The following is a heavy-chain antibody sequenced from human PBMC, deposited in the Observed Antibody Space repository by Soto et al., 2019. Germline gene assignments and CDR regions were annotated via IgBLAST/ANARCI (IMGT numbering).Heavy chain of an antibody. CDR1: GFTFSSYA. J-gene: IGHJ6*02. Sequence: PGGSLRLSCAASGFTFSSYAMTWVRQAPGKGLEWVSAISYSGVSTYYADSVKGRFTISRDSSENTLSLQMNSLRVDDTAVYYCAKGDLFVGGTIYGMDVWGQGTTVTVSS. CDR3: AKGDLFVGGTIYGMDV. D-gene: IGHD3-16*01. V-gene: IGHV3-23*01. CDR2: ISYSGVST.